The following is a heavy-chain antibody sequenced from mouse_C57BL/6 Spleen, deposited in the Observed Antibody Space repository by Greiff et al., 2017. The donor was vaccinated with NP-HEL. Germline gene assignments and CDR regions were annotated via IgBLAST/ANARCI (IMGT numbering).Heavy chain of an antibody. D-gene: IGHD2-12*01. CDR1: GYSFTGYY. CDR3: ARKDTTGSFAY. J-gene: IGHJ3*01. CDR2: INPSTGGT. Sequence: VQLKQSGPELVKPGASVKISCKASGYSFTGYYMNWVKQSPEKSLEWIGEINPSTGGTTYNQKFKAKATLTVDKSSSTAYMQLKSLTSEDSAVYYCARKDTTGSFAYWGQGTLVTVSA. V-gene: IGHV1-42*01.